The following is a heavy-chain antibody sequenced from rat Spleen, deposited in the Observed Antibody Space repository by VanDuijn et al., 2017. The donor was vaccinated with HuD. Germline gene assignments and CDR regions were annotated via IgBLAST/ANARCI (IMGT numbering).Heavy chain of an antibody. D-gene: IGHD1-6*01. CDR2: VSTGGGNT. V-gene: IGHV5S13*01. CDR3: ARQATTDYYYLAY. J-gene: IGHJ3*01. Sequence: EVQLVETGGGLVQPGKSLKLSCVASGFTFSNYGMAWVRQTPTKGLEWVASVSTGGGNTYYRDSVKGRFTISRDNAKSTLYLQMNSLRSEDTATYYCARQATTDYYYLAYWGQGTLVTVSS. CDR1: GFTFSNYG.